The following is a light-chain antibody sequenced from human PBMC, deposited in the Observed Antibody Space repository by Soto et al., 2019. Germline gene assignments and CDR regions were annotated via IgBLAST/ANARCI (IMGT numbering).Light chain of an antibody. Sequence: QSALTQPASVSGSPGQSITISCTGTSSDIGSYNYVSWYQQHPGKAPKLIIYDVASRPSGVSDRFSGSKSGNTDSLTISGLQAEDEADYYCSSYTNTLGVFGGGTKVTVL. CDR3: SSYTNTLGV. V-gene: IGLV2-14*03. CDR1: SSDIGSYNY. CDR2: DVA. J-gene: IGLJ3*02.